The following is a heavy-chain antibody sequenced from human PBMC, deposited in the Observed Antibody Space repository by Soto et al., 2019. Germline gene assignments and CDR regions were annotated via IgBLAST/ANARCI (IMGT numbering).Heavy chain of an antibody. J-gene: IGHJ4*02. CDR1: VFTFISSF. Sequence: GGSLRLSCVSSVFTFISSFMGWVRQSPGKGLEWVANINQDGGGTYYVDSVEGRFTISRDNAKDSLYLQMNSLRGEDTAVYYCARYFRGSGRYFFDYWGQGTLVTVSS. CDR2: INQDGGGT. D-gene: IGHD6-19*01. V-gene: IGHV3-7*03. CDR3: ARYFRGSGRYFFDY.